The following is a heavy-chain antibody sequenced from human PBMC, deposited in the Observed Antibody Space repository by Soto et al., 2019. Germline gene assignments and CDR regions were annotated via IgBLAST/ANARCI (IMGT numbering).Heavy chain of an antibody. D-gene: IGHD1-1*01. V-gene: IGHV1-18*01. CDR3: ARGRYGDY. Sequence: QVHLVQSGAEVKKPGASVKVSCKGSGYAFTTYGITWVRQAPGQGLEWMGWISAHNGNTNYAQKLQGRVTVTRDTSTSTAYMELKSLRSDDTALYYCARGRYGDYWGKGALVNVSS. CDR2: ISAHNGNT. CDR1: GYAFTTYG. J-gene: IGHJ4*02.